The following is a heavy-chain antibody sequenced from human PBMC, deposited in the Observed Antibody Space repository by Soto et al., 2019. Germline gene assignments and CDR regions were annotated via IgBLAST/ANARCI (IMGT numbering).Heavy chain of an antibody. Sequence: QVQVVQSGAEVKKPGASVKVSCKTSGYTFTSYDISWVRQAPGQGLEWMGWISGYNGNTNYAQKLQGRVTMTTDTSTSTAHLELRSLRSDDTAVYYCARESATTHDGFDIWGQGTMVIVSS. CDR3: ARESATTHDGFDI. CDR2: ISGYNGNT. V-gene: IGHV1-18*01. D-gene: IGHD4-17*01. J-gene: IGHJ3*02. CDR1: GYTFTSYD.